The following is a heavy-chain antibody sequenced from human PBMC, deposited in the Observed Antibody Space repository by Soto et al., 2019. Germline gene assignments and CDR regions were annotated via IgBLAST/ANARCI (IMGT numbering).Heavy chain of an antibody. D-gene: IGHD3-10*01. CDR3: RKTGGGPFPFDP. Sequence: ASVKVSCKASGYSFIDYYIHWVRQAPGQGLEWMGWISARSGGTNYAQKFRGRVTITSDTSINPAYMQLTSLSSDDTAVYYCRKTGGGPFPFDPWGQGTRVTVSS. V-gene: IGHV1-2*02. CDR1: GYSFIDYY. J-gene: IGHJ5*02. CDR2: ISARSGGT.